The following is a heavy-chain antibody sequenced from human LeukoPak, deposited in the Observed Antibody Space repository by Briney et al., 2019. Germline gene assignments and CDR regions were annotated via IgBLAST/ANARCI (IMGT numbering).Heavy chain of an antibody. CDR3: ARGRGSGCDY. J-gene: IGHJ4*02. V-gene: IGHV4-34*01. D-gene: IGHD6-19*01. Sequence: PSETLSLTCAVYGGSFSGYYWSWIRQPPGKGLEWIGEINHSGSTNYNPSLKSRVTISVDTSKNQFSLKLSSVTAADTAVYYCARGRGSGCDYWGQGTLVTFSS. CDR2: INHSGST. CDR1: GGSFSGYY.